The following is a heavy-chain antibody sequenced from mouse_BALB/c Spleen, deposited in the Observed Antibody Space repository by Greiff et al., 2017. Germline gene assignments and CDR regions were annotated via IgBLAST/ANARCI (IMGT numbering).Heavy chain of an antibody. CDR3: TNYYGSRDWYFDV. V-gene: IGHV5-6-4*01. Sequence: EVMLVESGGGLVKPGGSLKLSCAASGFTFSSYTMSWVRQTPEKRLEWVATISSGGSYTYYPDSVKGRFTISRDNAKNTLYLQMSSLKSEDTAMYYCTNYYGSRDWYFDVWGAGTTVTVSS. J-gene: IGHJ1*01. CDR1: GFTFSSYT. D-gene: IGHD1-1*01. CDR2: ISSGGSYT.